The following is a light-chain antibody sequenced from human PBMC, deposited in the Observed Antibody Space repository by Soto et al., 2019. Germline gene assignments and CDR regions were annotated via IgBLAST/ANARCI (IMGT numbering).Light chain of an antibody. CDR3: QLYYHSPRT. CDR1: QRVSSRY. J-gene: IGKJ1*01. CDR2: GSS. Sequence: EIVLTQSPGTLSLSPGERATISCRASQRVSSRYFAWFQQRPGQVPRLLTFGSSSRAPGIPDRFSGSGSGTDFTLTISRLEPEDFGVYYCQLYYHSPRTFGQGTKVEIK. V-gene: IGKV3-20*01.